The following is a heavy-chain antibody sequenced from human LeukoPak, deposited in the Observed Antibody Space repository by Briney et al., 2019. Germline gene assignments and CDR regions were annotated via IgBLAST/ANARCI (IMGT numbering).Heavy chain of an antibody. CDR3: AREITPMGAGFDAFDI. V-gene: IGHV3-13*01. Sequence: PGGSLRLSCVASGFTFGSYDMNWVRQAPGKGLEWVSGIGIAGDTYYPGSVKGRFTVSRENAKNSLYLQMNSLRAEDTAVYYCAREITPMGAGFDAFDIWGRGTMVTVSS. CDR2: IGIAGDT. J-gene: IGHJ3*02. D-gene: IGHD3-16*01. CDR1: GFTFGSYD.